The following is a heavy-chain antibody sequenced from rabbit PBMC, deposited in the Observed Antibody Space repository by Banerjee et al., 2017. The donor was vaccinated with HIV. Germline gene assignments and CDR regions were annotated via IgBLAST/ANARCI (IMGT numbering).Heavy chain of an antibody. V-gene: IGHV1S43*01. CDR3: ARSGYAGYGYEIYFNL. CDR2: INTIGGSA. D-gene: IGHD6-1*01. J-gene: IGHJ4*01. CDR1: GFSFSSSYW. Sequence: QEQLEESGGGLVKPEGSLTLTCKASGFSFSSSYWIWWVRQAPGKGLKLIGYINTIGGSARYASWVNGRFTISRSTSLNTVTLQMTSLTAADTATYFCARSGYAGYGYEIYFNLWGPGTLVTVS.